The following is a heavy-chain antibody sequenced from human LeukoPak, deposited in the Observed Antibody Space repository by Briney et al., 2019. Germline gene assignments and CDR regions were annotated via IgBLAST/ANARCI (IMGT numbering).Heavy chain of an antibody. CDR3: ARGRVAYSAYYFDY. V-gene: IGHV4-59*01. J-gene: IGHJ4*02. CDR1: GDSITNYF. CDR2: IYYTGNT. Sequence: SETLSLTCTVSGDSITNYFWRWIRQPPGKGLEWIGYIYYTGNTNYKPSLKSRVTMSVDTSTNQFSLRLRSVTAADTAVNYCARGRVAYSAYYFDYWGRGTLVTVSS. D-gene: IGHD2-15*01.